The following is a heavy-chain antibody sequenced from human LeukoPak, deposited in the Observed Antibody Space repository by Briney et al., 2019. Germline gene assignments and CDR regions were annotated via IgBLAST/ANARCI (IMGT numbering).Heavy chain of an antibody. CDR2: FYVGGAT. Sequence: GGSLRLSCAASGFTVSSNFLSWVRQAPGKGLEWVSVFYVGGATYYADSVKGRFTISRDNSENTLYLQMKSLRAEDTAVYYCARGDGYNFFDYWGQGTLVTVSS. CDR3: ARGDGYNFFDY. J-gene: IGHJ4*02. V-gene: IGHV3-53*01. D-gene: IGHD5-24*01. CDR1: GFTVSSNF.